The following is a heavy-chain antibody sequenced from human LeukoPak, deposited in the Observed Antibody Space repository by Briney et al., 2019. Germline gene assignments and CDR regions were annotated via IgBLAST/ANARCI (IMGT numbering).Heavy chain of an antibody. D-gene: IGHD6-19*01. CDR1: GGSISSYY. J-gene: IGHJ3*02. CDR3: ARRCSSGWSDAFDI. CDR2: INYSGST. V-gene: IGHV4-59*08. Sequence: SETLSLTCTVSGGSISSYYWSWIRQPPGKGLEWIGYINYSGSTSYNPSLKSRATMSVDTSRIQFSLKLSSVTAADTAVYYCARRCSSGWSDAFDIWGQGTMVTVSS.